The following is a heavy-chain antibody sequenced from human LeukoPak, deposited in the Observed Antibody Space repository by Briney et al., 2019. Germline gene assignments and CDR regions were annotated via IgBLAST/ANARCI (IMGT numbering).Heavy chain of an antibody. V-gene: IGHV3-23*01. CDR3: ARIKVGATGIDY. J-gene: IGHJ4*02. Sequence: GGSLRLSCAASGFTFSSYAMSWVRQAPGKGLEWVSAISGSGYSTYYADPVKGRFTISRDNSKNTLYLQMNSLRAEDTAVYYCARIKVGATGIDYWGQGTLVTVSS. CDR1: GFTFSSYA. D-gene: IGHD1-26*01. CDR2: ISGSGYST.